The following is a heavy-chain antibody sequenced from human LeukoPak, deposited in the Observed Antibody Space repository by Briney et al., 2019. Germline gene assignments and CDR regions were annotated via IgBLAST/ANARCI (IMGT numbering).Heavy chain of an antibody. V-gene: IGHV4-39*07. Sequence: SETLSLTCTVSGGSVSSSDYYWGWIRQPPGQGLEWIGIIYYSGSTYYNPSLKRRVTISIDTSKNQFSLKVRSMTAADTAVYYCARELENTIFGVVSRWFDPWGQGTLVTVSS. CDR2: IYYSGST. J-gene: IGHJ5*02. CDR1: GGSVSSSDYY. D-gene: IGHD3-3*01. CDR3: ARELENTIFGVVSRWFDP.